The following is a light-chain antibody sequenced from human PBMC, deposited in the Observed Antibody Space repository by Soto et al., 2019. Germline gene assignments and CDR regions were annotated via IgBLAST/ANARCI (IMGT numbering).Light chain of an antibody. J-gene: IGKJ1*01. CDR2: GAS. CDR3: QPYGSSPK. V-gene: IGKV3-20*01. CDR1: QSVSSSY. Sequence: EIGLTQSPGPLSLSPGERATLSCRASQSVSSSYLAWYQQKPGQAPRLLIYGASSRATGIPDGFSRSGSGTDFTLTISRLEPGGFAVYDCQPYGSSPKFGRGPKVDIK.